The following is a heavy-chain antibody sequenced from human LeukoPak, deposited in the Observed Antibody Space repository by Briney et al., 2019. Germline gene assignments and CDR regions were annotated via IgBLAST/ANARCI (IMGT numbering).Heavy chain of an antibody. CDR2: ISAYNGNT. J-gene: IGHJ4*02. Sequence: ASVKVSCKASGCIFTSYGISWVRQAPGQGLEWMGWISAYNGNTNYAQKLQGRVTMTTDTSTSTAYMELRSLRSDDTAVYYCARVIAHGPFDYWGQGTLVTVSS. D-gene: IGHD2/OR15-2a*01. CDR1: GCIFTSYG. V-gene: IGHV1-18*04. CDR3: ARVIAHGPFDY.